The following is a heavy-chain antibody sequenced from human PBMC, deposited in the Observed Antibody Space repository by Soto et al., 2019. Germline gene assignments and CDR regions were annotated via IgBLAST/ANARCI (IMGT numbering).Heavy chain of an antibody. CDR2: MNPGSGDT. D-gene: IGHD3-16*01. J-gene: IGHJ5*02. CDR3: ARMATFGSLNWFDP. Sequence: GASVKVSCKASGYSFTNNDVSWVRQATGQGLEWMGWMNPGSGDTGYAQKFQGRVTMTRDISIATAYMELSSLRSDDTAIYYCARMATFGSLNWFDPWGQGTRGTSPQ. V-gene: IGHV1-8*01. CDR1: GYSFTNND.